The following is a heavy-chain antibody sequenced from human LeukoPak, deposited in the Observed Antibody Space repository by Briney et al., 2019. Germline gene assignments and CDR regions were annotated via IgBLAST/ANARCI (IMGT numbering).Heavy chain of an antibody. V-gene: IGHV4-61*02. CDR3: ASSVTGYSSS. CDR2: IYTSGST. J-gene: IGHJ4*02. CDR1: GGSISSGSYY. Sequence: SETLSLTCTVSGGSISSGSYYWSWIRQPAGKGLEWIGRIYTSGSTNYNPSLKSRVTISVDTSKNQFSLKLSSVTAADTAVYYCASSVTGYSSSWGQGTLVTVSS. D-gene: IGHD6-13*01.